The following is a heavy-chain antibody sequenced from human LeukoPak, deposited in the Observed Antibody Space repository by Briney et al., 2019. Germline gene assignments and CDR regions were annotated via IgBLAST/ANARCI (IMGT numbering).Heavy chain of an antibody. V-gene: IGHV4-34*01. CDR3: ARIPGDTDY. CDR2: INHSGST. Sequence: PSETLSLTCAVYGGSFSGYYWSWIRQPPGKGLEWIGEINHSGSTNYNPSLKSRVTISVDTSKNQFSLKLSSVTAADTAVYYCARIPGDTDYWGQGTLVTVSS. D-gene: IGHD3-10*01. CDR1: GGSFSGYY. J-gene: IGHJ4*02.